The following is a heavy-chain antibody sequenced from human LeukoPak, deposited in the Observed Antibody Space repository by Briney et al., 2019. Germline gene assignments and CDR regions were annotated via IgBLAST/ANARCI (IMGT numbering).Heavy chain of an antibody. CDR1: GFNFSRNG. D-gene: IGHD5-24*01. V-gene: IGHV3-30*19. CDR3: ARPGGQYWWLQFFDY. CDR2: ISCDGSNK. J-gene: IGHJ4*02. Sequence: PGGSLRLSCAASGFNFSRNGMHWVRQAPGKGLEWVAVISCDGSNKYYADSVKGRFTISRDNSKNTLYLQMNSLRAEDTAVYYCARPGGQYWWLQFFDYWGQGTLVTVSS.